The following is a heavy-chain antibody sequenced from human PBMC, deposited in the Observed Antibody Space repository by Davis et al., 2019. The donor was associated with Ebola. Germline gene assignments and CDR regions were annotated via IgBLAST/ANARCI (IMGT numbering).Heavy chain of an antibody. D-gene: IGHD6-19*01. V-gene: IGHV3-66*01. CDR2: IYSGGST. J-gene: IGHJ5*02. Sequence: PGGSLRLSCAASGFTVSSNYMSWVRQAPGKGPEWVSVIYSGGSTYYADSVKGRFTISRDNSKNTLYLQMNSLRAEDTAVYYCARVGWYGGNWFDPWGQGTLVTVSS. CDR3: ARVGWYGGNWFDP. CDR1: GFTVSSNY.